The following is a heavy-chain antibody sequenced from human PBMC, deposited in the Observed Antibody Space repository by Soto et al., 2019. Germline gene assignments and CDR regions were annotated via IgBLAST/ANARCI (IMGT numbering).Heavy chain of an antibody. CDR1: GVTFSRQD. D-gene: IGHD5-12*01. Sequence: SVKVSCKASGVTFSRQDMRWVRQAPGQGLEWMGGIIPIFGTPQYAEKFQDRVTITADESTSTAYMELSSLTSEDTAVYYCEKNEGRDGYSFDYWGQGTLVPVSS. CDR2: IIPIFGTP. V-gene: IGHV1-69*13. CDR3: EKNEGRDGYSFDY. J-gene: IGHJ4*02.